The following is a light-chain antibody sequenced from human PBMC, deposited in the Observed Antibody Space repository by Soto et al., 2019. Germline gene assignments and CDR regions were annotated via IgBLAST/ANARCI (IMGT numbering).Light chain of an antibody. CDR1: QSVSSY. J-gene: IGKJ1*01. CDR2: DAS. CDR3: QQRSKWRT. V-gene: IGKV3-11*01. Sequence: EIVLTQSPATLSSSPGERATLSCRASQSVSSYLAWYQQKPGQAPRLLIYDASKRATGIPARFSGSGFGTDYTLIISSLEPEDFAVYYCQQRSKWRTFGQGTKVEIK.